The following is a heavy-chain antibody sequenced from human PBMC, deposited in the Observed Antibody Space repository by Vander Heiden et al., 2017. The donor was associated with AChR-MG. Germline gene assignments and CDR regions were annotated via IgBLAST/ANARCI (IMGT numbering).Heavy chain of an antibody. CDR2: ISYDGSNK. V-gene: IGHV3-30*18. D-gene: IGHD3-3*01. Sequence: QVPLVESGGGVVPPGRSLRLSCAAPGFTFRSYGTHWVRQAPGKGLEWVAVISYDGSNKYYADSVKGGFTIARDNSKNTLDLQMNSLRAEDTAVYYCAKDRITIFGVVTDHYYYYGMDVWGQGTTVTVSS. J-gene: IGHJ6*02. CDR3: AKDRITIFGVVTDHYYYYGMDV. CDR1: GFTFRSYG.